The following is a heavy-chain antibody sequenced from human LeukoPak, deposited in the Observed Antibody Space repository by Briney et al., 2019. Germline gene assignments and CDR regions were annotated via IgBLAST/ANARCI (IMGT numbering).Heavy chain of an antibody. CDR2: IKADNGDT. CDR3: ARDNRWSFDY. J-gene: IGHJ4*02. D-gene: IGHD2-15*01. CDR1: GHTFTAYY. V-gene: IGHV1-2*02. Sequence: ASVKVSCKTSGHTFTAYYMHWVRQAPGQGLEWMGWIKADNGDTNYAQKFQDGVTMTRDTSISTVYMELSRLRSDDTAVYYCARDNRWSFDYWGQGTVVTVSS.